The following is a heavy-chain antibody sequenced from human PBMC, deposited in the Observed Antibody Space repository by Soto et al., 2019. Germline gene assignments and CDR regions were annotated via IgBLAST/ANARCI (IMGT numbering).Heavy chain of an antibody. CDR2: ISSSSSYI. CDR3: ARDRSYYYYGSGSYSPDYYYYGMDV. CDR1: GFTFSSYI. Sequence: GGSLILSCAASGFTFSSYIMNWVRQAPGKGLEWVSSISSSSSYIYYADSVKGRFTISRDNAKNSLYLQMNSLRAEDTAVYYCARDRSYYYYGSGSYSPDYYYYGMDVWGQGTTVTVSS. J-gene: IGHJ6*02. V-gene: IGHV3-21*01. D-gene: IGHD3-10*01.